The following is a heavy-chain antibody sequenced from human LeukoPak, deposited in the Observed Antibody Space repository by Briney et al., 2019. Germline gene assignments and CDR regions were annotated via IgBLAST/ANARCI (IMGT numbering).Heavy chain of an antibody. CDR1: GYSFTSYW. J-gene: IGHJ4*02. D-gene: IGHD6-19*01. Sequence: GESLKISCKGSGYSFTSYWIGWVRQMPGKGLEWMGIIYPGDSDTRYSPSFQGQVTISADKSISTAYLQWSSLKASDTAMYYCASLDLGYSSGWYGGVNYWGQGTLVTVPS. V-gene: IGHV5-51*01. CDR3: ASLDLGYSSGWYGGVNY. CDR2: IYPGDSDT.